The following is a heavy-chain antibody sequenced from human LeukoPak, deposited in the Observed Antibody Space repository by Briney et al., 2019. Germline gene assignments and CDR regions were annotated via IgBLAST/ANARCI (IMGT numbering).Heavy chain of an antibody. CDR1: GGSISSSRYY. Sequence: SETLSLTCTVSGGSISSSRYYWGWIRQPPGKGLEWIGSIYYSGSTYYNPSLKSRVTISVDTSKNQFSLKLSSVTAADTAVYYCARHEEYSSSSDAFDIWGQGTMVTVSS. J-gene: IGHJ3*02. D-gene: IGHD6-6*01. CDR2: IYYSGST. CDR3: ARHEEYSSSSDAFDI. V-gene: IGHV4-39*01.